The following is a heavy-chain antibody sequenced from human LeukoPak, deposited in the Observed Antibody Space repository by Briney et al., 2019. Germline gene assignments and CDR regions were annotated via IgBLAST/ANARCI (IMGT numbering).Heavy chain of an antibody. V-gene: IGHV3-23*01. CDR3: ARASGSYSGDY. CDR1: GFTFSSYA. J-gene: IGHJ4*02. CDR2: ISGSGGST. Sequence: GGSLRLSCAASGFTFSSYAMSWVRQAPGKGLEWVSAISGSGGSTYYADSVKGRFTISRDNAKNSLYLQMNSLRAEDTAVYYCARASGSYSGDYWGQGTLVTVSS. D-gene: IGHD1-26*01.